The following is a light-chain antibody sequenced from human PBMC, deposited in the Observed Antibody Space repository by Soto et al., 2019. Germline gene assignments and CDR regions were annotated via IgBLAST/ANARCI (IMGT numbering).Light chain of an antibody. V-gene: IGKV3-20*01. CDR3: QQYGSAPPIN. CDR2: GAS. J-gene: IGKJ5*01. CDR1: QSVSSSY. Sequence: EIVLTQSPGTLSLSPGERATLSCRASQSVSSSYLAWYQQKPGQAPRLLIYGASSRATGIPDRFSGSVSGTDFTLPISRLETEDGAVYYCQQYGSAPPINFSQRTR.